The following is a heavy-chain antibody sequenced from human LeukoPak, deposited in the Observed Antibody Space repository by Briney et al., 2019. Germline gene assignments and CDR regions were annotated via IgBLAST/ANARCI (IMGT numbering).Heavy chain of an antibody. J-gene: IGHJ4*02. CDR2: ITSSRTSI. Sequence: GGSLRLSCAASTFTVSSYSMNWVRQAPGKGLEWVAKITSSRTSIYYADSVRGRFTISRDNAQNSVYLQMHRLRAEDTAVYYCAREKWCGSSSVVDYWGQGTLVTVSS. D-gene: IGHD6-6*01. CDR1: TFTVSSYS. CDR3: AREKWCGSSSVVDY. V-gene: IGHV3-48*01.